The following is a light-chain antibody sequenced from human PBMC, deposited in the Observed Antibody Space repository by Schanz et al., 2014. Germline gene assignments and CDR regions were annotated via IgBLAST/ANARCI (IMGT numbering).Light chain of an antibody. V-gene: IGLV2-23*01. J-gene: IGLJ2*01. Sequence: QSALTQPASVSGSPGQSITISCTGLISHLGTPNLVSWYQHHPGKVPKLLIYEATKRPSGISDRFSGSKSGSTASLTISGLQAEDEADYYCSSYAGSNSFVVFGGGTKLTVL. CDR1: ISHLGTPNL. CDR3: SSYAGSNSFVV. CDR2: EAT.